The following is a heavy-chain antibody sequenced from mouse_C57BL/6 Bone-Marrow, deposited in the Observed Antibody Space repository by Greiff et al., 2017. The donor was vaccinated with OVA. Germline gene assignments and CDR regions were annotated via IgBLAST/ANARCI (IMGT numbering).Heavy chain of an antibody. CDR3: AREGITTVVEDY. J-gene: IGHJ2*01. V-gene: IGHV1-9*01. Sequence: QVQLKQSGAELMKPGASVKLSCKATGYTFTGYWIEWVKQRPGHGLEWIGEILPGSGSTNYNAKFKGKATFTADTSSNTAYMQLSSLTTEDSAIYYCAREGITTVVEDYWGQGTTLTVSS. D-gene: IGHD1-1*01. CDR1: GYTFTGYW. CDR2: ILPGSGST.